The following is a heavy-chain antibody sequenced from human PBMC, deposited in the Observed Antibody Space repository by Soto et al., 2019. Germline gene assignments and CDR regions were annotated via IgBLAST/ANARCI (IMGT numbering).Heavy chain of an antibody. Sequence: EVQVLESGGGLVQPGGSLRLSCAATGFTFSDFAMSWVRQAPGKGLEWVSRIYGGGNGPHYADSVKGRVTISRDNSKNAVYLQMNSLRAEDAAVYYCAKMEGMDTWAYSFDYWGQGTLVTVSS. CDR2: IYGGGNGP. J-gene: IGHJ4*02. V-gene: IGHV3-23*01. CDR1: GFTFSDFA. D-gene: IGHD5-18*01. CDR3: AKMEGMDTWAYSFDY.